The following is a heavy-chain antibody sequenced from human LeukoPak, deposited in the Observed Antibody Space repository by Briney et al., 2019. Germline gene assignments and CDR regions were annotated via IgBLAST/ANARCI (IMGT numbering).Heavy chain of an antibody. J-gene: IGHJ3*02. CDR3: ARDRNIVVVPAARAFDI. CDR1: GGTFSSYA. CDR2: IIPIFGTA. Sequence: GASVKVSCKASGGTFSSYAISRVRQAPGQGLEWMGGIIPIFGTANYAQKFQGRVTITADESTSTAYMELSSLRSEDTAVYYCARDRNIVVVPAARAFDIWGQGTMVTVSS. V-gene: IGHV1-69*13. D-gene: IGHD2-2*01.